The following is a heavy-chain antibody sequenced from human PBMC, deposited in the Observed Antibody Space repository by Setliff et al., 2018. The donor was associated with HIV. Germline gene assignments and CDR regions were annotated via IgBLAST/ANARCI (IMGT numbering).Heavy chain of an antibody. D-gene: IGHD2-2*03. CDR1: GITFSGYS. CDR3: AKADNGHCLSNSCRDFDY. V-gene: IGHV3-23*01. Sequence: PVGSLRLSCAASGITFSGYSMSWVRQAPGKGLEWVSAISPTGTGTYYADSVRGRFTISRDNSKNTLYLQMNSLRPEDTAVYYCAKADNGHCLSNSCRDFDYWGQGTLVTVSS. CDR2: ISPTGTGT. J-gene: IGHJ4*02.